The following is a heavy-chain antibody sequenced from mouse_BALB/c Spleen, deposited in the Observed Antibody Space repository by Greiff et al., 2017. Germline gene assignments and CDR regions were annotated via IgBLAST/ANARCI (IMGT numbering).Heavy chain of an antibody. V-gene: IGHV5-12-1*01. CDR2: ISSGGGST. D-gene: IGHD1-1*01. J-gene: IGHJ3*01. CDR3: ARHEATVVATDWFAY. CDR1: GFAFSSYD. Sequence: DVHLVESGGGLVKPGGSLKLSCAASGFAFSSYDMSWVRQTPEKRLEWVAYISSGGGSTYYPDTVKGRFTISRDNAKNTLYLQMSSLKSEDTAMYYCARHEATVVATDWFAYWGQGTLVTVSA.